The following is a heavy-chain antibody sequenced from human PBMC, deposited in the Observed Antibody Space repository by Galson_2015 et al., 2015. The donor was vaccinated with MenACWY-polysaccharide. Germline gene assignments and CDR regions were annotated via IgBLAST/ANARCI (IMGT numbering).Heavy chain of an antibody. Sequence: SLRLSCAASGFTFSNYAMTWVRQAPGTGPEWVSTIDGGGGRTYHADSVKGRFTISRDNSKNTLFLQLNSLRGEDTAVCYCAKDGDDNRHPDSYDIWGQGTMVTVSS. J-gene: IGHJ3*02. CDR2: IDGGGGRT. CDR3: AKDGDDNRHPDSYDI. V-gene: IGHV3-23*01. CDR1: GFTFSNYA. D-gene: IGHD3-22*01.